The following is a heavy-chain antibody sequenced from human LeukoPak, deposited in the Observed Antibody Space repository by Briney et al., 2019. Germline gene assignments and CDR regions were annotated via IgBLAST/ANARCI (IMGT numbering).Heavy chain of an antibody. CDR2: IKQDGSEK. Sequence: PGGSLRLSCAASGFTFSTYWMSWVRQAPGKGLEWVANIKQDGSEKYYVDSVKGRFTISRDNAKNSLYLQMNSLRAEDTAVYYCAREGSSPRDGYSFNFDYWGQGTLVTVSS. V-gene: IGHV3-7*01. J-gene: IGHJ4*02. CDR1: GFTFSTYW. CDR3: AREGSSPRDGYSFNFDY. D-gene: IGHD5-24*01.